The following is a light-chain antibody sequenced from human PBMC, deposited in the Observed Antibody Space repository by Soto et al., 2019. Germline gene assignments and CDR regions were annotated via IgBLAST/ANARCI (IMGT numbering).Light chain of an antibody. CDR1: QSFSTY. J-gene: IGKJ1*01. Sequence: IVFTQSPGALSFSPRESRTLSCMASQSFSTYLAWYQQKPGQAPRLLIYGASNRATCIPDSFSGSGSGTDFTLTISRLKPEDFAVYYCQQYGSAPRTFGQGTKVDIK. CDR2: GAS. CDR3: QQYGSAPRT. V-gene: IGKV3-20*01.